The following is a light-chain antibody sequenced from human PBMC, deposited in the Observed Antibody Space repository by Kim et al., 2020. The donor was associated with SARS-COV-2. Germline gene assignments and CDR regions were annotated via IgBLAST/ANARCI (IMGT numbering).Light chain of an antibody. CDR1: QSVSSNY. V-gene: IGKV3-20*01. Sequence: SPGERVSLSCRASQSVSSNYLAWYQQKPGQAPRLLIFGASSRATGIPDRFSGSGSGTDFTLTITRLEPEDFAIYYCQQYGSSPLTFGGGTKVDIK. CDR3: QQYGSSPLT. CDR2: GAS. J-gene: IGKJ4*01.